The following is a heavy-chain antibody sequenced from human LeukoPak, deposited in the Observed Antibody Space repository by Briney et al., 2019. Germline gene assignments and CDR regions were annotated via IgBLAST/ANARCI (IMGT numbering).Heavy chain of an antibody. CDR1: GFTFTTCS. V-gene: IGHV3-21*01. Sequence: PGGSLRLSCAASGFTFTTCSMNWVRQAPGKGLEWVSSISTTSSYIHYADSVKGRFTISRDNAKNSLYLQINSLRAEDTAVYYCAGCISKNCDDAIDIWGHGTMVSVSS. CDR3: AGCISKNCDDAIDI. J-gene: IGHJ3*02. D-gene: IGHD2-2*01. CDR2: ISTTSSYI.